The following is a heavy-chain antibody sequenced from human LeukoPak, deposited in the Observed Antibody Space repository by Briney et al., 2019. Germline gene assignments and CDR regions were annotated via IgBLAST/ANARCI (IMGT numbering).Heavy chain of an antibody. Sequence: ASVKVSCKVSGYTLTELSMHWVRQAPGKGLEWMGGFDPEDGETIYAQKFQGRVTVTEDTSTDTAYMELSSLRSEDTAVYYCATLRGVAFDFWSGYGVYWGQGTLVTVSS. CDR1: GYTLTELS. V-gene: IGHV1-24*01. CDR2: FDPEDGET. CDR3: ATLRGVAFDFWSGYGVY. J-gene: IGHJ4*02. D-gene: IGHD3-3*01.